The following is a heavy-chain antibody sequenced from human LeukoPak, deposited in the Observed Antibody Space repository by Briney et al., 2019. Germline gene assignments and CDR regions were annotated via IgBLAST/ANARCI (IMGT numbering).Heavy chain of an antibody. V-gene: IGHV4-39*07. CDR3: ARERRGSGKNWFDP. D-gene: IGHD3-10*01. Sequence: SETLSLTCTVSGGSISSSSYYWGWIRQPPGKGLEWIGSIYYSGSTNYNPSLKSRVTISVDTSKNQFSLKLSSVTAADTAVYYCARERRGSGKNWFDPWGQGTLVTVSS. CDR1: GGSISSSSYY. J-gene: IGHJ5*02. CDR2: IYYSGST.